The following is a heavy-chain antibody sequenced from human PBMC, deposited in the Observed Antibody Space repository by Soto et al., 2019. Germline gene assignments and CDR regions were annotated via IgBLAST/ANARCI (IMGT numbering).Heavy chain of an antibody. CDR3: AKQRGMVRGAHYG. V-gene: IGHV3-23*01. CDR2: ISGSGGST. Sequence: EVQLLESGGGLVQPGGSLRLSCAASGFTFSSYAMSWVRQAPGKGLEWVSAISGSGGSTYYADSVKGRFTISRDNSKNTLDLQLNSRRAEDTAVYYCAKQRGMVRGAHYGWGQGTLVTVSS. J-gene: IGHJ4*02. D-gene: IGHD3-10*01. CDR1: GFTFSSYA.